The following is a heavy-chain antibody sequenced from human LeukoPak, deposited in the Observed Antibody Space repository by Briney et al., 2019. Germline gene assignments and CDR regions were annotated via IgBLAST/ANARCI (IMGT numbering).Heavy chain of an antibody. D-gene: IGHD6-13*01. CDR1: GGTFSSYA. J-gene: IGHJ4*02. Sequence: ASVKVSCKASGGTFSSYAISWVRQAPGQGLEWMGRIIPILGIANYAQKFQGRVTITADKSTSTAYMELSSLRSEDTAVYYCAREEYSSSWNEQYYFDYWGQGTLVTVSS. V-gene: IGHV1-69*04. CDR2: IIPILGIA. CDR3: AREEYSSSWNEQYYFDY.